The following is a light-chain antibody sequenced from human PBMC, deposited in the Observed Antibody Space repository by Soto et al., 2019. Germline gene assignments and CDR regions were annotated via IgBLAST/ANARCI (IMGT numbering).Light chain of an antibody. CDR3: SSYTSSSTRLV. V-gene: IGLV2-14*03. CDR2: DVN. J-gene: IGLJ2*01. Sequence: QSVLTQPASVSGSPGQSITISCTGTSSDVGGYNYVSWYQHHPDKAPKLMIYDVNNRPSGVSNRFSGSKSGNTASLTISGLQADDEAAYYCSSYTSSSTRLVFGGGTKLTVL. CDR1: SSDVGGYNY.